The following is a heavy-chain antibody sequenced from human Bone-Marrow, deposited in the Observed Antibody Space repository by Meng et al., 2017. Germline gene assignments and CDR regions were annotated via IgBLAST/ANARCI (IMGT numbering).Heavy chain of an antibody. CDR3: RLAYCMGDCVDY. Sequence: QVQVQQWGAGRVKPAETRSLTCAFYGGSFSAYDWSWIRQPPGKGLEWLGQINHSGSTNDNPSLKSRVTISIDTSRNQLSLKLSSVTAADTAVYYCRLAYCMGDCVDYWGQGTLVTVSS. CDR1: GGSFSAYD. D-gene: IGHD2-21*01. V-gene: IGHV4-34*01. J-gene: IGHJ4*02. CDR2: INHSGST.